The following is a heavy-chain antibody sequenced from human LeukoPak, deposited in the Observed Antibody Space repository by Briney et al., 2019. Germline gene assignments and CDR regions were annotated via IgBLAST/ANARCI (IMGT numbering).Heavy chain of an antibody. D-gene: IGHD1-7*01. V-gene: IGHV4-39*01. CDR1: GGSISSSSYY. J-gene: IGHJ4*02. CDR3: AGNPIPYNWNYYIDY. CDR2: IYYSGST. Sequence: SQTLSLTCTVSGGSISSSSYYWGWIRQPPWKGLEWIVSIYYSGSTYYNTSLKSRVTISVDTSKNQFSLKLSSVTAADTAVYYCAGNPIPYNWNYYIDYWGQGTLVTVSS.